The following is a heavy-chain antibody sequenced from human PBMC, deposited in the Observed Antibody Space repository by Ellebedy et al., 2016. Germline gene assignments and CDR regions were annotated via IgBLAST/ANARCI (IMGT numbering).Heavy chain of an antibody. CDR3: ARRGLVPAAYKRYYYYYMDV. V-gene: IGHV5-51*01. J-gene: IGHJ6*03. D-gene: IGHD2-2*01. CDR1: GYSFTSYW. CDR2: IYPGDSDT. Sequence: GESLKISXKGSGYSFTSYWIGWVRQMPGKGLEWMGIIYPGDSDTRYSPSFQGQVTISADKSISTAYLQWSSLKASDTAMYYCARRGLVPAAYKRYYYYYMDVWGKGTTVTVSS.